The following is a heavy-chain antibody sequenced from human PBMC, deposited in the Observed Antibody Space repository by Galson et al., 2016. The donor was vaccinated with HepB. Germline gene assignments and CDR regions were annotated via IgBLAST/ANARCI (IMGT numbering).Heavy chain of an antibody. CDR2: IRSKANSYAT. Sequence: SLRLSCAASGFIFRGSAMHWVRQASGKGLEWLGRIRSKANSYATTYAASVKGRFTISRDDSKNTAYLQMNSLKTEDTAMYYCTRGSCSSTSCYANDYWGQGTLVTVSS. J-gene: IGHJ4*02. D-gene: IGHD2-2*01. CDR3: TRGSCSSTSCYANDY. V-gene: IGHV3-73*01. CDR1: GFIFRGSA.